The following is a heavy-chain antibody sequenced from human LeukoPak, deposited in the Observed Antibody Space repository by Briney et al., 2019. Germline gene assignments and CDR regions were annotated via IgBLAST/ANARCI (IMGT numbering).Heavy chain of an antibody. V-gene: IGHV3-23*01. CDR3: AKLERYDSSGLDY. CDR1: GFTFSNYA. D-gene: IGHD3-22*01. CDR2: ISGSGGST. Sequence: GGSLRLSCAASGFTFSNYAMSWVRQAPGKGLEWVSAISGSGGSTYYADSVKGRFTISRDNSKNTLYLQMNSLRAEDTAVYYCAKLERYDSSGLDYWGQGALVTVSS. J-gene: IGHJ4*02.